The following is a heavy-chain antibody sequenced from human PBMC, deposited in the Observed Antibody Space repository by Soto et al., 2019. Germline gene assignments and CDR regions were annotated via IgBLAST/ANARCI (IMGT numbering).Heavy chain of an antibody. Sequence: QVQLVESGGGVVQPGRSLRLSCAASGFTFSSYGMHWVRQAPGKGLEWVAVIWYDGSNKYYADSVKGRFTISRDNSKNTLYLQMNSLRAKDTAVYYCARTLHRELRYFDWLLGYWGQGTLVTVSS. CDR3: ARTLHRELRYFDWLLGY. V-gene: IGHV3-33*01. J-gene: IGHJ4*02. D-gene: IGHD3-9*01. CDR1: GFTFSSYG. CDR2: IWYDGSNK.